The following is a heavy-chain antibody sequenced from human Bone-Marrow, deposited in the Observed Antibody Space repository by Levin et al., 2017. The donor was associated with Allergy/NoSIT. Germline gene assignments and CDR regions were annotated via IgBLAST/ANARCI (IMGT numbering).Heavy chain of an antibody. D-gene: IGHD6-19*01. J-gene: IGHJ4*02. V-gene: IGHV3-23*01. Sequence: PGESLKISCAASGFTFSTFAMNWVRQAPGKGLEWVSTISSRGSNTYYADSVKGRFTISRDESKNTVYLQLNSLRAEDTALYYCAKGDYNSGWVADYWGQGTLVTVSS. CDR1: GFTFSTFA. CDR2: ISSRGSNT. CDR3: AKGDYNSGWVADY.